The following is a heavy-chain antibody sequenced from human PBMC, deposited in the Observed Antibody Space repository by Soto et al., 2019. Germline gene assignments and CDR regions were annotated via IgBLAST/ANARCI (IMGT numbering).Heavy chain of an antibody. V-gene: IGHV1-18*01. D-gene: IGHD3-16*02. CDR1: GYTFTSYG. CDR3: ARGPPGWGDYIWGSYRYAAGRYWFDP. CDR2: ISAYNGNT. Sequence: ASVKVSCKASGYTFTSYGISWVRQAPGQGLEWMGWISAYNGNTNYAQKLQGRVTMTTDTSTSTAYMELRSLRSDDTAVYYCARGPPGWGDYIWGSYRYAAGRYWFDPWGQGTLVTVSS. J-gene: IGHJ5*02.